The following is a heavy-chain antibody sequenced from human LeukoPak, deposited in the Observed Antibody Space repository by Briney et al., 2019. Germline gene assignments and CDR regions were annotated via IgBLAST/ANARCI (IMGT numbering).Heavy chain of an antibody. D-gene: IGHD3-22*01. J-gene: IGHJ5*02. CDR2: MNPNSGNT. Sequence: ASVKVSCKASGYTFTSYDINWVRQATGQGLKWMGWMNPNSGNTGYAQKFQGRVTMTRNTSISTAYMELSSLRSEDTAVYYCAREEPYDSTINWFDPWGQGTLVTVSS. CDR3: AREEPYDSTINWFDP. CDR1: GYTFTSYD. V-gene: IGHV1-8*01.